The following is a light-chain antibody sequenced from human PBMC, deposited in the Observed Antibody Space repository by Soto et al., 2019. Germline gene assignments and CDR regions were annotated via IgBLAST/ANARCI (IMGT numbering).Light chain of an antibody. CDR2: GNI. CDR1: SSNIGARYD. V-gene: IGLV1-40*01. CDR3: QSYDSSLSGVV. Sequence: QSVLTQPPSVSGAPGQRVTISCTGSSSNIGARYDVHWYQQLPGTAPKLLIYGNINRPSGVPDRFSGSKSDTSASLAITGLQAEDEADYYCQSYDSSLSGVVFGGGTNLTVL. J-gene: IGLJ2*01.